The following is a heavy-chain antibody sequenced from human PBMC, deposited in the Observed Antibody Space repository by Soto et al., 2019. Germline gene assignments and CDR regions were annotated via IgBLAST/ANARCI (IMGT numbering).Heavy chain of an antibody. D-gene: IGHD3-22*01. CDR2: IIPIFGTA. Sequence: ASVKVSCKGSGGTFSIYDTSWAGPAPGQGLEWMGGIIPIFGTANYAQKFQGRVTITADESTSTAYMELSSLRSEDTAVYYCAGFDSSGYYPSYDAFDIWGQGTMVTVSS. V-gene: IGHV1-69*01. CDR1: GGTFSIYD. J-gene: IGHJ3*02. CDR3: AGFDSSGYYPSYDAFDI.